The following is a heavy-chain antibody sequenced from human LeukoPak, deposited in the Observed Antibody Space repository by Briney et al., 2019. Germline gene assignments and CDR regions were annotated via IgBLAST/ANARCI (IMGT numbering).Heavy chain of an antibody. D-gene: IGHD3-10*01. Sequence: GGSLRLSCAASGFSVSSNYMSWVRQPPGKGLEWVSVIYSGGSTYYAHSVKGRFTISRDTSKNTLYLQMTSLTAADTAVYYCAEDPMVRTSGHYGGEGTLVTVSS. J-gene: IGHJ4*02. CDR2: IYSGGST. CDR1: GFSVSSNY. V-gene: IGHV3-66*01. CDR3: AEDPMVRTSGHY.